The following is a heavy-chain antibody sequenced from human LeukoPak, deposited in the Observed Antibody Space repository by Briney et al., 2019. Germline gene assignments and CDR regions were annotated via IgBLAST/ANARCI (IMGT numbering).Heavy chain of an antibody. D-gene: IGHD3-10*01. CDR1: GGTFISYA. CDR3: ARALGSGRLYYYYYMDV. CDR2: IIPIFGTA. Sequence: SVKVSCKASGGTFISYAISWVRQAPGQGLEWMGGIIPIFGTANYAQKFQGRVTITADKSTSTAYMELSSLRSEDTAVYYCARALGSGRLYYYYYMDVWGKGTTVTISS. V-gene: IGHV1-69*06. J-gene: IGHJ6*03.